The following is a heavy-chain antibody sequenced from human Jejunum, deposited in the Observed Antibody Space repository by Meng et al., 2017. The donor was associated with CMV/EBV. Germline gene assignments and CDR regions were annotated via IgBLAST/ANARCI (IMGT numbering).Heavy chain of an antibody. J-gene: IGHJ4*02. CDR2: ISSDTI. D-gene: IGHD1-26*01. Sequence: SGLTFGSHKMNWVRQAPGKGLEWISYISSDTISYADSVKGRFTISRDNAKNSLYLQMTSLRAEDTAVYYCARDAQAIGTYATLDYWGQGAWVTVSS. CDR1: GLTFGSHK. CDR3: ARDAQAIGTYATLDY. V-gene: IGHV3-48*03.